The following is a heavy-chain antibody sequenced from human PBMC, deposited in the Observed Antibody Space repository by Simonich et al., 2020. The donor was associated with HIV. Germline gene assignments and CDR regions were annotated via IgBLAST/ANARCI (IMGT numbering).Heavy chain of an antibody. V-gene: IGHV4-34*01. J-gene: IGHJ4*02. D-gene: IGHD4-17*01. Sequence: QVQLQQWGAGLLKPSEPLSLTCAVYGGSFGGYYWSGIRQPPGKGLEWIGEFNHSGSTNYNPSLKSRVTISVDTSKNQFSLKLSSVTAADTAVYYCARRHPTTVTTPYFDYWGQGTLVTVSS. CDR3: ARRHPTTVTTPYFDY. CDR2: FNHSGST. CDR1: GGSFGGYY.